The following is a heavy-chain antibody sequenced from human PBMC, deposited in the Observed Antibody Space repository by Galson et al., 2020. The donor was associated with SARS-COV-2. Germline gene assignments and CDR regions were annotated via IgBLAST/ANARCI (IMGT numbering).Heavy chain of an antibody. CDR1: GFNFSSYA. CDR3: ATADTAMAPYNWFDP. D-gene: IGHD5-18*01. CDR2: ISGSGGST. J-gene: IGHJ5*02. Sequence: GESLKISCAASGFNFSSYAMSWVRQAPGKGLEWVPAISGSGGSTYYADSVKGRFTISRDNSKNTLYLQMNSPRAEDTAVYYCATADTAMAPYNWFDPWGQGTLVTVSS. V-gene: IGHV3-23*01.